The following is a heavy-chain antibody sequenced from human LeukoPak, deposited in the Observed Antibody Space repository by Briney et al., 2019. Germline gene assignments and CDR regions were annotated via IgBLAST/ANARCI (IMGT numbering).Heavy chain of an antibody. V-gene: IGHV4-30-4*01. CDR2: IYYSGST. Sequence: SETLSLTCTVSGGSISSGDYYWSWIRQPPGKGLEWIGYIYYSGSTYYNPSLKSRVTISVDTSKNQFSLKLSSVTAADTAVYYCARGDFDWFRFDPWGQGTLVTVSS. CDR3: ARGDFDWFRFDP. D-gene: IGHD3-9*01. J-gene: IGHJ5*02. CDR1: GGSISSGDYY.